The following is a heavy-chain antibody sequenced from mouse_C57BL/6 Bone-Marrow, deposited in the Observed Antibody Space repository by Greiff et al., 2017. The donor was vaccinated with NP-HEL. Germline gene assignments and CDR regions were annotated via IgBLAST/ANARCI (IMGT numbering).Heavy chain of an antibody. CDR3: ARGDYDGDY. D-gene: IGHD2-4*01. Sequence: VQLQQSGPELVKPGASVKISCKASGYAFSSSWMNWVKQRPGTGLEWIGRIYPGDGDTNYNGKFKGKATLTADKSSSTAYMQRSSLTSEDSAVYFGARGDYDGDYWGQGTTLTVSS. V-gene: IGHV1-82*01. J-gene: IGHJ2*01. CDR2: IYPGDGDT. CDR1: GYAFSSSW.